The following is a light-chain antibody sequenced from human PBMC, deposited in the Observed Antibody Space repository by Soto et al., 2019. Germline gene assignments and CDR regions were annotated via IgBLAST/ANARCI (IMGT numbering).Light chain of an antibody. V-gene: IGKV1-5*01. Sequence: DIQITQYPSTLSASVGERVTISCRASQSVNNWLAWYQRKPGKAPKILIHDASTLESGIPSRFSGSGSETDFTLTITSLQPEDSATYYCQQRNSSTRTFGQGTKVDIK. J-gene: IGKJ2*01. CDR1: QSVNNW. CDR3: QQRNSSTRT. CDR2: DAS.